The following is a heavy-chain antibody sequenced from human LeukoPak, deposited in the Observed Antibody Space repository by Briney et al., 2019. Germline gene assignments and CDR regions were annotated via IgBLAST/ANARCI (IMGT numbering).Heavy chain of an antibody. J-gene: IGHJ6*03. Sequence: ASVKVSCKTSGGTFSNYGIGWVRQAPGQGLEWMGGIIPISGTVNYAQNLQGRVTFTADESTTTTYMELSSLRSEDTAVYYCARSEISGDYYYMDVWGKGTTVTVSS. CDR2: IIPISGTV. D-gene: IGHD5-24*01. CDR1: GGTFSNYG. CDR3: ARSEISGDYYYMDV. V-gene: IGHV1-69*01.